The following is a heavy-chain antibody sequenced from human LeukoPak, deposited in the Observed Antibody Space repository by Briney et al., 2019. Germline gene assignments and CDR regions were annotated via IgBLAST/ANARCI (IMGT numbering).Heavy chain of an antibody. CDR1: GYSMSSGYY. V-gene: IGHV4-38-2*02. CDR3: ARGYAGSMDV. J-gene: IGHJ6*03. D-gene: IGHD3-10*01. Sequence: SETLSLTCTVSGYSMSSGYYWGWIRQPPGKGLQWIGSIFHSGNSYYNPSLKSRVTISVDTSKNQFSLKLSSVTAADTAVYYCARGYAGSMDVWGKGTTVTISS. CDR2: IFHSGNS.